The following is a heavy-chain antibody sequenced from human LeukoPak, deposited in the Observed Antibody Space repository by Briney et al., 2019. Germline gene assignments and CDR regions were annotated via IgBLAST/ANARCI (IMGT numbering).Heavy chain of an antibody. J-gene: IGHJ4*02. CDR3: ARFDCGSDCYTDY. V-gene: IGHV1-46*01. Sequence: VASVKVSCKASGYTFTNYYIHWGRQAPGQGLEWMGIINPSGGSATYAQRFQGRVTMTRNTSTSTVYMELSSLRSEDTAVYYCARFDCGSDCYTDYWGQGTLVTVSS. CDR2: INPSGGSA. D-gene: IGHD2-21*02. CDR1: GYTFTNYY.